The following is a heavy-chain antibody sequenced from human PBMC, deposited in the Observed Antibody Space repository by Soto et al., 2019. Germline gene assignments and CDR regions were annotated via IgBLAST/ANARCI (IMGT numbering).Heavy chain of an antibody. V-gene: IGHV4-31*03. CDR2: IYHTGST. J-gene: IGHJ4*02. CDR3: AAKLGTTHYFDF. CDR1: GDPVSSGSYY. Sequence: SETLSLTCSVSGDPVSSGSYYWTWVRQHPVKGLEWIGYIYHTGSTYYNPSLQSRLIMSIDTSKNQFSLHLYSVTAADTAVYFCAAKLGTTHYFDFWGQGSLVTVSS. D-gene: IGHD7-27*01.